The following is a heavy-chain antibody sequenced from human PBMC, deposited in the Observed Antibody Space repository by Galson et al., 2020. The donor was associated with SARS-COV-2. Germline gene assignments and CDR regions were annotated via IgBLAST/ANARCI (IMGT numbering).Heavy chain of an antibody. J-gene: IGHJ6*02. D-gene: IGHD2-8*01. CDR2: IDWDDDK. CDR3: ARIPVSTEGINYYYYHGMDV. V-gene: IGHV2-70*01. CDR1: GFSLSTSGMC. Sequence: SGPTLVKPTQTLTLTCTFSGFSLSTSGMCVSWIRQPPGKALEWLALIDWDDDKYYSTSLKTRLTISKDTSKNQVVLTMTNMDPVDTATYYCARIPVSTEGINYYYYHGMDVWGQGTTVTVSS.